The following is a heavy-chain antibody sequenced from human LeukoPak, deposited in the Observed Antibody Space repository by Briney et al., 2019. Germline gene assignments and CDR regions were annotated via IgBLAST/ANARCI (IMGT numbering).Heavy chain of an antibody. D-gene: IGHD1-26*01. CDR1: GDSISSGRYY. CDR3: ARSFSGSYYFEY. CDR2: IYTSGKT. J-gene: IGHJ4*02. V-gene: IGHV4-61*02. Sequence: SQTLSLTCTVSGDSISSGRYYWSWVRQPAGKELEWIGRIYTSGKTDYNPYTPSLKSRVTVSLDTSKNQLSLFLTSVTAADTAMYYCARSFSGSYYFEYWGQGTLVTVSS.